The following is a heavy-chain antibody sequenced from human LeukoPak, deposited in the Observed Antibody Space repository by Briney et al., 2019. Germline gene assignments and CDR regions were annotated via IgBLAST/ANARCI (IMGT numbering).Heavy chain of an antibody. Sequence: GRSLRLSCAASEFTFSSYAMHWVRQAPGKGLEWVAVISYDGSNKYYADSVKGRFTISRDNSKNTLYLQMNSLRAEDTAVYYCARDSGGYYDSSGYYYLSYFDYWGQGTLVTVSS. V-gene: IGHV3-30-3*01. CDR1: EFTFSSYA. CDR2: ISYDGSNK. CDR3: ARDSGGYYDSSGYYYLSYFDY. J-gene: IGHJ4*02. D-gene: IGHD3-22*01.